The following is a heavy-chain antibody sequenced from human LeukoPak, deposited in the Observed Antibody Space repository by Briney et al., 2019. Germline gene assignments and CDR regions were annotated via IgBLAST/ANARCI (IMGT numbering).Heavy chain of an antibody. V-gene: IGHV4-4*09. CDR1: GGSISRYY. CDR3: AREYGGNGFDY. Sequence: TSETLSLTCTVSGGSISRYYWSWIRQPPGKGLEWVGYIYSSGTTKYNPSLKSRATISIDTSKSQLSLSLSSVSAADTAVYYCAREYGGNGFDYWGQGTLVTVSS. J-gene: IGHJ4*02. CDR2: IYSSGTT. D-gene: IGHD4-23*01.